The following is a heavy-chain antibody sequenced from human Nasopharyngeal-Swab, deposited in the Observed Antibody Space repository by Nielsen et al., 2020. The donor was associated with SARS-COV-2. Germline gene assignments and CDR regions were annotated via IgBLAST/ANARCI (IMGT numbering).Heavy chain of an antibody. Sequence: GGSLRLSCPAFGFSFADHSVSWVRQAPGKGLEWVGFVRNKVDGGTTEYAASVNGRFTVSRDDSRSIAYLQMNSLKSEDTAVYYCAKIMSWGAFDIWGQGTMVTVSS. CDR3: AKIMSWGAFDI. CDR1: GFSFADHS. V-gene: IGHV3-49*04. CDR2: VRNKVDGGTT. D-gene: IGHD3-16*01. J-gene: IGHJ3*02.